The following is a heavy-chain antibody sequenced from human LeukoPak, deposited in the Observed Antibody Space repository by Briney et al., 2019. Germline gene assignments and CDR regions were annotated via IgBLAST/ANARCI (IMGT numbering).Heavy chain of an antibody. CDR3: ARDSSGWNNWFDP. D-gene: IGHD6-19*01. CDR2: IYSGGST. V-gene: IGHV3-66*01. J-gene: IGHJ5*02. Sequence: GGSLRLSCAASGFTVSSNYMSWVRQAPGKGLEWVSVIYSGGSTYYADSVKGRFTISRDNSKNTLYLQMNSLRAEDTAVYYCARDSSGWNNWFDPWGQGTLVTVSS. CDR1: GFTVSSNY.